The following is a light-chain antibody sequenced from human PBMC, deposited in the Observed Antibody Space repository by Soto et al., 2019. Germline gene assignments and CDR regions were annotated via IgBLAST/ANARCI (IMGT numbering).Light chain of an antibody. J-gene: IGLJ1*01. CDR3: ATWDDSLNGYV. V-gene: IGLV1-44*01. CDR1: SSNIGSNT. Sequence: QSVLTQAPSVSGTPGQRVTISCSGSSSNIGSNTVNWYQRLPGTAPKLLIYTNNQRPSGVPDRFSGSKSGTSASLAVSGLQSDDDADYYCATWDDSLNGYVFGTGTKLTVL. CDR2: TNN.